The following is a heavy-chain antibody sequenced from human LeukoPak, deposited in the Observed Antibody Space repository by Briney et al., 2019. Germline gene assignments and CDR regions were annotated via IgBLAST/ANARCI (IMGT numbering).Heavy chain of an antibody. CDR3: ARGKVDGYYDILTGYYHDY. CDR2: INSDGSTT. J-gene: IGHJ4*02. Sequence: GGSLRLSCAASGFTLSSYWMNWLRQGPGKGLVWVSRINSDGSTTSYADSVKGRFTISRDNAKNTLYLQMNSLRAEDTAVYYCARGKVDGYYDILTGYYHDYWGQGTLVTVSS. CDR1: GFTLSSYW. V-gene: IGHV3-74*01. D-gene: IGHD3-9*01.